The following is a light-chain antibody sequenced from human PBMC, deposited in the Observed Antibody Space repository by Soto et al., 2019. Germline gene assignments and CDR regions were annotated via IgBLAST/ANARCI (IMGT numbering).Light chain of an antibody. J-gene: IGKJ1*01. CDR3: QQRSNWPPWT. V-gene: IGKV3-11*01. CDR2: DAS. Sequence: EIVLTQSPATLSLSPGVRATLSCRASQSVSSYLAWYQQKPGQAPRLLIYDASNRATGIPARFSGSGSGTDFTLAISSLEPEDFAVYYCQQRSNWPPWTFGQGTKVAIK. CDR1: QSVSSY.